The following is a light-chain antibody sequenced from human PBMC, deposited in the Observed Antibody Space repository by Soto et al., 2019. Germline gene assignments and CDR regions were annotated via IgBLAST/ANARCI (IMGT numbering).Light chain of an antibody. V-gene: IGKV3-15*01. Sequence: DIVMAQSPGSLSVSPGEGVTLSCRASQSVGNDLAWYQQRAGQAPRLLIYGASTRATGVPARFTGSGSGTDFTVTISSLQSEDFAVYNCQQYYNWPPAWTVGQGTRVDIK. J-gene: IGKJ1*01. CDR3: QQYYNWPPAWT. CDR2: GAS. CDR1: QSVGND.